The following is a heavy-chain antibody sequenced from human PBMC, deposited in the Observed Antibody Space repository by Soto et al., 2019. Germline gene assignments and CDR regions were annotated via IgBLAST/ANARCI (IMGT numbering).Heavy chain of an antibody. Sequence: EVQLVESGGGSVQPGRSLRLSCASAGFSFDHYGLHWVLQCPGRGLERVSGISWNSGAIYSADSVKGRFTISRDNAKRSLYMQMNSLRTEDTALYYCAKDNGLDRDGHFDYWGQGILVTVSS. CDR1: GFSFDHYG. V-gene: IGHV3-9*01. CDR3: AKDNGLDRDGHFDY. CDR2: ISWNSGAI. D-gene: IGHD2-2*03. J-gene: IGHJ4*02.